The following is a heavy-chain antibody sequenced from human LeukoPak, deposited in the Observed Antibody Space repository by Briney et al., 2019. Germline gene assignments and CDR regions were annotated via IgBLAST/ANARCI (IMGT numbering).Heavy chain of an antibody. J-gene: IGHJ4*02. CDR3: ARVEIQVAGTYDFDY. CDR2: ISAYNGNT. CDR1: GYTFTSYG. Sequence: ASMKVSCKASGYTFTSYGISWVRQAPGQGLEWMGWISAYNGNTNYAQKLQGRVTMTTDTSTSTAYMELRSLRSDDTAVYYCARVEIQVAGTYDFDYWGQGTLVTISS. D-gene: IGHD6-19*01. V-gene: IGHV1-18*01.